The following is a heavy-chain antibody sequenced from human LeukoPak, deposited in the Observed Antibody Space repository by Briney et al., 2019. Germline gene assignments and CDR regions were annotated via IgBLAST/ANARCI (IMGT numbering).Heavy chain of an antibody. CDR1: GGSFSGYY. V-gene: IGHV4-34*01. CDR3: ARQKRGYSLY. CDR2: INHSGST. J-gene: IGHJ4*02. D-gene: IGHD5-18*01. Sequence: SETLSLTCAVYGGSFSGYYWSWIRRPPGKGLEWIGEINHSGSTNYNPSLKSRVTISVDTSKNQFSLKLSSVTAADTAVYYCARQKRGYSLYWGQGTLVTVSS.